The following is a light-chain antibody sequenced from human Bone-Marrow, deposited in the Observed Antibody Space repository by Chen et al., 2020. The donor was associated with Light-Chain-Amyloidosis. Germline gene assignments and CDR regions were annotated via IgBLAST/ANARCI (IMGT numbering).Light chain of an antibody. CDR1: SSDGGGDKH. J-gene: IGLJ1*01. CDR3: SSYTITNALV. Sequence: QSVLTQPASVSGSPGQWITIPCTGTSSDGGGDKHVSWYQRHPDKAPKLMIYEVTNRPSWVPDRFSGSKSDNTASLTISRLQTEDDADYFCSSYTITNALVFGSGTRVTVL. CDR2: EVT. V-gene: IGLV2-14*01.